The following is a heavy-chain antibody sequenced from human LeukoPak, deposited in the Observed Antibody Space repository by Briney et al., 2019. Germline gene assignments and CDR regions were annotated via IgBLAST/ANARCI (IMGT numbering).Heavy chain of an antibody. CDR1: RFTFSSYA. J-gene: IGHJ3*02. CDR3: AKGYSSGWYDAFDI. D-gene: IGHD6-19*01. CDR2: ISGSGGST. V-gene: IGHV3-23*01. Sequence: GWSLPLSCPASRFTFSSYAMSWVRQPPGKGLEWVSAISGSGGSTYYADSVKGRFTISRDNSKNTLYLQMNSLRAEDTAVYYCAKGYSSGWYDAFDIWGQGTMVTVSS.